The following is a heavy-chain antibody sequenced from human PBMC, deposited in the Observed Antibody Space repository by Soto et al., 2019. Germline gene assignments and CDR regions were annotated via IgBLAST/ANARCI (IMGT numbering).Heavy chain of an antibody. Sequence: QVELVKSGGGVVQPGRSLRLSCAASGFTFNNYAMHWVRQAPGKGLEWLAVISYDGINEYYADSVKGRITISRDNSKDRVYLQMNSLRVEDTAVYYCARGEQLDYYYYNMGVWGQGTSVTVSS. V-gene: IGHV3-30*04. D-gene: IGHD6-6*01. J-gene: IGHJ6*02. CDR3: ARGEQLDYYYYNMGV. CDR1: GFTFNNYA. CDR2: ISYDGINE.